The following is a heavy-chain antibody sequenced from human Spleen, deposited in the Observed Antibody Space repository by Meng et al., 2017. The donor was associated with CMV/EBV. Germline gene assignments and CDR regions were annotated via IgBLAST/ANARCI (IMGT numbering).Heavy chain of an antibody. CDR1: GGSVSSGSYY. Sequence: GGSLRLTCTVSGGSVSSGSYYWSWIRQPPGKGLEWVSAISGSGGSTYYADSVKGRFTISRDNSKNTLYLQMNSLRAEDTAVYYCAKDQIRVAVVITTFPPHGDYWGQGTLVTVSS. CDR3: AKDQIRVAVVITTFPPHGDY. V-gene: IGHV3-23*01. CDR2: ISGSGGST. J-gene: IGHJ4*02. D-gene: IGHD3-22*01.